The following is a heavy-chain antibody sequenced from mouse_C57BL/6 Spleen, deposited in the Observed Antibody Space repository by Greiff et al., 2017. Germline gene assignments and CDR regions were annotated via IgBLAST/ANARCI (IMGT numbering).Heavy chain of an antibody. D-gene: IGHD1-1*01. CDR3: ARALYYYGSSYD. CDR1: GYSITSGYY. CDR2: ISYDGSN. V-gene: IGHV3-6*01. Sequence: EVQLVESGPGLVKPSQSLSLTCSVTGYSITSGYYWNWIRQFPGNKLEWMGYISYDGSNNYNPSLKNRISITRDTSKNQFFLKLNSVTTEDTATYYCARALYYYGSSYDWGQGTLVTVSA. J-gene: IGHJ3*01.